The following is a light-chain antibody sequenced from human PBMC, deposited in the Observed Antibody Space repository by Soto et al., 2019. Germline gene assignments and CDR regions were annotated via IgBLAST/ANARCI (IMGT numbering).Light chain of an antibody. J-gene: IGKJ1*01. V-gene: IGKV1-5*03. Sequence: DIQMTQSPSTLSASVGDRVTINCRASQSISSWLAWYQQKPGQARKLLIYKASTLQSGVPSRFSGSGSGTEFTLAISSLQPDDSATYYCQQYKDNWTFGQGTKV. CDR2: KAS. CDR1: QSISSW. CDR3: QQYKDNWT.